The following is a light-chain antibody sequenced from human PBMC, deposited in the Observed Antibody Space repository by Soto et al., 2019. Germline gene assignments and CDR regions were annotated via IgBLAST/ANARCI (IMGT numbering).Light chain of an antibody. J-gene: IGKJ1*01. Sequence: DIQMTQSPSTLSASVGDRVTITCRASQSISSWLAWYQQKPGKAPKLLIYDASSLEGGVPSRFSGSGSGTEFTLTISSLQPDDFATYYCQQYNSHSQTFGQGTKVDIK. CDR3: QQYNSHSQT. CDR2: DAS. CDR1: QSISSW. V-gene: IGKV1-5*01.